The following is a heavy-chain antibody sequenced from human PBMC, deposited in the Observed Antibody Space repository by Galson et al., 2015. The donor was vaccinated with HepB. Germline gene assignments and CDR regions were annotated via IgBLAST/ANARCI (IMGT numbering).Heavy chain of an antibody. CDR3: ARDRLAPRPGWFGP. CDR2: IYYDGGNK. CDR1: AFSFSNYG. J-gene: IGHJ5*02. Sequence: SLRLSCAASAFSFSNYGMHWVRQAPGKGLEWVAIIYYDGGNKYYTDSVKGRFTISRDNSKNTLYLQMNSLRPEDTAVYYCARDRLAPRPGWFGPWGQGTLVTVSS. D-gene: IGHD6-6*01. V-gene: IGHV3-33*01.